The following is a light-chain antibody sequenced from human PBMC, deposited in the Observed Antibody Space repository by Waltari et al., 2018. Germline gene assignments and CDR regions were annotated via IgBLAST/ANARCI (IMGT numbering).Light chain of an antibody. CDR1: STDIGAYSY. CDR2: DVF. J-gene: IGLJ2*01. CDR3: SSYKTDRTVV. Sequence: QSALTQPASVSGSPGQSITISCIGTSTDIGAYSYVSWYQKHPGKAPTLLIFDVFDRPPGGSDRFSGSKSGNTASLTISGLQAEDEAEYFCSSYKTDRTVVFGGGTKVTVL. V-gene: IGLV2-14*01.